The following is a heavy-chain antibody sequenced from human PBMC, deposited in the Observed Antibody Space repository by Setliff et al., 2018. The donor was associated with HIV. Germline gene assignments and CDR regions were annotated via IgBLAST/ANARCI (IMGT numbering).Heavy chain of an antibody. J-gene: IGHJ6*03. CDR1: GFTFTSYV. V-gene: IGHV3-23*01. CDR2: ISGPGGNA. D-gene: IGHD6-13*01. Sequence: GGSLRLSCAASGFTFTSYVMNWVRQAPGKGLEWGSAISGPGGNAYYADSVKGRLTISRDNSKNTLYLQMNSLRAEDTAVYYCAKGDSSSEGMDVWGKGTTVTVSS. CDR3: AKGDSSSEGMDV.